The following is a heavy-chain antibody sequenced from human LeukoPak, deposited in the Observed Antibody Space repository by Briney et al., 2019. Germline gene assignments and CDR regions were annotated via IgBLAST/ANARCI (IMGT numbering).Heavy chain of an antibody. CDR3: ARGSSTMVRGVHDY. Sequence: GASVKVSCKASGYTFTSYDISWVRQAPGQGLEWMGRISGYNGNTNYAQKLQGRVTMTTDTSTSTAYMELRSLRSDDTAVYYCARGSSTMVRGVHDYWGQGTLVTVSS. CDR1: GYTFTSYD. V-gene: IGHV1-18*01. CDR2: ISGYNGNT. J-gene: IGHJ4*02. D-gene: IGHD3-10*01.